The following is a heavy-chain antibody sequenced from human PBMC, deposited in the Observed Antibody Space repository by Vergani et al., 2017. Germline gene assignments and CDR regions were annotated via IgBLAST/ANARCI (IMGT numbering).Heavy chain of an antibody. CDR1: GYTFTGYY. V-gene: IGHV1-2*02. D-gene: IGHD1-26*01. CDR3: STGPLGRPRWELHY. J-gene: IGHJ4*02. Sequence: QVQLVQSGAEVKKPWASVKVSCKASGYTFTGYYIPWVRQAPGQGLEWMGWINPNSGGTNYAQKFQGRITMTRDTTVSTAYMELSRLISDDSAVYYCSTGPLGRPRWELHYWGQGTLVTVSS. CDR2: INPNSGGT.